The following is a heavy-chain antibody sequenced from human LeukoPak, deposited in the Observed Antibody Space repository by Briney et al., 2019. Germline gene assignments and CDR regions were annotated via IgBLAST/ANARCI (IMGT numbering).Heavy chain of an antibody. J-gene: IGHJ4*02. CDR2: INPNSGGT. CDR1: GYTFTGYY. D-gene: IGHD2-8*01. Sequence: ASVKVSCKASGYTFTGYYMHWVRQAPGQGLEWMGWINPNSGGTNYAQKFQGRVTMTRDTSISTAYMELSSLRSEDTAVYYCARDVLTRGVLMVYATFDYWGQGTLVTVSS. CDR3: ARDVLTRGVLMVYATFDY. V-gene: IGHV1-2*02.